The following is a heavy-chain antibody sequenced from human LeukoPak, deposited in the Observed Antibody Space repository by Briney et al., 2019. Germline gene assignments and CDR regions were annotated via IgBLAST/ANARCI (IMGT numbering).Heavy chain of an antibody. CDR1: GYTFTSYD. CDR2: ISAYNGNT. J-gene: IGHJ4*02. Sequence: ASVKVSCKASGYTFTSYDINWVRQATEQGLEWMGWISAYNGNTNYAQKLQGRVTMTTDTSTSTAYMELRGLRSDDTAVYYCARIYYYDSSGYYLDYWGQGTLVTVSS. D-gene: IGHD3-22*01. V-gene: IGHV1-18*01. CDR3: ARIYYYDSSGYYLDY.